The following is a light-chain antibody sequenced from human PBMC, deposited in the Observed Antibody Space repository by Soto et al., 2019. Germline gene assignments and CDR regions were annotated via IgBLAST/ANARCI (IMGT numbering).Light chain of an antibody. CDR2: GNS. J-gene: IGLJ2*01. CDR1: SSNIGAGYD. Sequence: QSVLTQPPSVSGAPGQRVTISCTGSSSNIGAGYDVHWYQQLPGTAPKLLIYGNSNPPSGVPDRFSGSKSGTSASLATTGLKAEDEADYYCQSYDSSLSVVFVGGTKLAVL. V-gene: IGLV1-40*01. CDR3: QSYDSSLSVV.